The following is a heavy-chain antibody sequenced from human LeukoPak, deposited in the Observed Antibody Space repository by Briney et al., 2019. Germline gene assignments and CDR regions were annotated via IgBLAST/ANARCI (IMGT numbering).Heavy chain of an antibody. CDR2: INQDGSEN. J-gene: IGHJ4*02. CDR3: VRAGGSSWSDF. V-gene: IGHV3-7*01. CDR1: GFTFSSYG. Sequence: GGSLRLSCAASGFTFSSYGMHWVRQAPGKGLEWVANINQDGSENHYVDSVKGRFTISRDNAKNSVFVQMNGLRVEDTAVYYCVRAGGSSWSDFWGQGTLVTVSS. D-gene: IGHD6-13*01.